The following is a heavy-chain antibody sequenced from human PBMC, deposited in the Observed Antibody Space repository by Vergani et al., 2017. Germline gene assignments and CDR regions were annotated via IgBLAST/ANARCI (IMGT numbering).Heavy chain of an antibody. CDR1: GGSISNYY. CDR3: ARLQILSSFSPSSYTNYYYGMDV. CDR2: IYYSGST. J-gene: IGHJ6*02. D-gene: IGHD2/OR15-2a*01. Sequence: QVQLQESGPGLVKPSETLSLTCTVSGGSISNYYWGWIRQPPGKGLEWIGYIYYSGSTNYNPSLKSRVTISVDTSKNQFSLKLSSVTAADTAVYYCARLQILSSFSPSSYTNYYYGMDVWGQGTTVTVSS. V-gene: IGHV4-59*01.